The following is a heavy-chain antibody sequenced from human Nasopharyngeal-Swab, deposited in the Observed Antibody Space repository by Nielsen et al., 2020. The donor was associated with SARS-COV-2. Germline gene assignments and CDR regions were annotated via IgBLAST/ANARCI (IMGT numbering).Heavy chain of an antibody. CDR2: ISYDGSNK. D-gene: IGHD6-13*01. V-gene: IGHV3-30*18. Sequence: GESLKISCAASGFTFSSYFMHWVRQAPGKGLEWVAVISYDGSNKYYADSVKGRFTISRDNSKNTLYLQMNSLRTEDTAVYYCAKEEIAAAPYDAFDIWGQGTMVTVSS. CDR1: GFTFSSYF. CDR3: AKEEIAAAPYDAFDI. J-gene: IGHJ3*02.